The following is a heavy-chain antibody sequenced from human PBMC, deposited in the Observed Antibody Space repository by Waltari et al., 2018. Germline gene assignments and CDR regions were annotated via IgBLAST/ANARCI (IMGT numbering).Heavy chain of an antibody. Sequence: EVQLVESGGGFVQPGGSLKLSCEASGFSFSDSSIHCVCQSSGKGLEWLGRIRSKSYSYLTTHAASVRGRFTISRDDSKNTAYLQMNSLKIDDTAVYFCARGPDLAICRSGSCQFDYWGQGTLVTVSS. CDR1: GFSFSDSS. V-gene: IGHV3-73*01. J-gene: IGHJ4*02. CDR3: ARGPDLAICRSGSCQFDY. D-gene: IGHD2-15*01. CDR2: IRSKSYSYLT.